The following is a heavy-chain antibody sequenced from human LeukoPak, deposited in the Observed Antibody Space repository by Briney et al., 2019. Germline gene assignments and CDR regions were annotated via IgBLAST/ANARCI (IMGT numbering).Heavy chain of an antibody. CDR2: ISSGGGST. CDR1: GFTFSSYA. CDR3: AKGLYSSYYFDY. Sequence: GGSLRLSCAASGFTFSSYAMSWVRQAPGKGLEWVSAISSGGGSTYYADSVRGRFTISRDNSKNTLYLQMNSLRAEDTAVYYCAKGLYSSYYFDYWGQGTLVTVSS. V-gene: IGHV3-23*01. J-gene: IGHJ4*02. D-gene: IGHD6-19*01.